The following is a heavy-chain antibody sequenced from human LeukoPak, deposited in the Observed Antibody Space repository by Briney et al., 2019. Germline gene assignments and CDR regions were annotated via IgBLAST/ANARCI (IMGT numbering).Heavy chain of an antibody. CDR2: ISGSGGST. Sequence: GGSLRLSCAASGFTFSSYAMSWVRQAPGKGLEWVSAISGSGGSTYYADSVKGRLTISRDNSKNTLYLQMNSLRAEDTAVYYCASHRYTQNDAFGIWGQGTMVTVSS. CDR3: ASHRYTQNDAFGI. CDR1: GFTFSSYA. D-gene: IGHD2-2*02. V-gene: IGHV3-23*01. J-gene: IGHJ3*02.